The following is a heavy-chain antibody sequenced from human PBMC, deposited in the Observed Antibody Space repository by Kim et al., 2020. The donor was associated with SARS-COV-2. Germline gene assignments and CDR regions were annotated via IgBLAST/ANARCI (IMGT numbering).Heavy chain of an antibody. CDR1: GFTFSSYS. Sequence: GGSLRLSCAASGFTFSSYSMNWVRQAPGKGLEWVSSISSSSSYIYYADSVKGRFTISRDNAKNSLYLQMNSLRAEDTAVYYSASFSPYYYDSSGPFERWGQGTLVTVSS. V-gene: IGHV3-21*01. J-gene: IGHJ1*01. CDR2: ISSSSSYI. D-gene: IGHD3-22*01. CDR3: ASFSPYYYDSSGPFER.